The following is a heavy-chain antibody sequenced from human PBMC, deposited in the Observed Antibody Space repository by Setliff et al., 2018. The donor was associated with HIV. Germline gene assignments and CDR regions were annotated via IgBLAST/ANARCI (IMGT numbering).Heavy chain of an antibody. J-gene: IGHJ4*02. CDR1: GFMFSDYA. D-gene: IGHD6-19*01. V-gene: IGHV3-11*06. CDR2: ISGESRRT. Sequence: LRLSCAASGFMFSDYAMSWVRQVPGKGLEWVSIISGESRRTTYADSVKGRFTISRDNAKNSLYLQINSLGAEDTAVYYCAESDSSGLFDNWGQGTLVTVSS. CDR3: AESDSSGLFDN.